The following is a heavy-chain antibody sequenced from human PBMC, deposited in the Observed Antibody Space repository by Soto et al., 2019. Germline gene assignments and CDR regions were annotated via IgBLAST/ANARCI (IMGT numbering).Heavy chain of an antibody. CDR2: IHPGDSNI. V-gene: IGHV5-51*01. J-gene: IGHJ4*02. CDR3: ASPGGYSFGYGYAY. CDR1: EYSFLYYW. Sequence: PGESLKISCKGSEYSFLYYWIGWVRQMPGKGLEWMGIIHPGDSNIRYSPSFEGQVTISADKSTTTAYLQWSSLKASDTAMYYCASPGGYSFGYGYAYWGQGTSVTVSS. D-gene: IGHD5-12*01.